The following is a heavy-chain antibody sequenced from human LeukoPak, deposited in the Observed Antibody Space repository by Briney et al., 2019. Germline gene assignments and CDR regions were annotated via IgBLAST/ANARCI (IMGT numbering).Heavy chain of an antibody. V-gene: IGHV3-74*01. J-gene: IGHJ4*02. CDR3: ARVGVFEAAAGQFDY. CDR2: INSDGSST. D-gene: IGHD6-13*01. CDR1: GFTFRSYW. Sequence: GGSLRLSCAASGFTFRSYWMHWVRQAPGKGLVWVSRINSDGSSTSYADSVKGQFTISRDNAKNTLYLEMNSLRAEDTAVYYCARVGVFEAAAGQFDYWGQGTLVTVSS.